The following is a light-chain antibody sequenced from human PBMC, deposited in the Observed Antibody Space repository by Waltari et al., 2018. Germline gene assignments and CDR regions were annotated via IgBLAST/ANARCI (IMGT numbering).Light chain of an antibody. V-gene: IGLV1-47*01. Sequence: QSILTQPPSTSGTPGQRVTISCSGSNSNIKINYVSWYQHLPETTPKLLIYWNSWLPSVVSDLFSASKSGTSASLAISGLRSEDEGDYYCAAWDDSLSGPIFGGGTRLTVL. CDR2: WNS. CDR1: NSNIKINY. J-gene: IGLJ2*01. CDR3: AAWDDSLSGPI.